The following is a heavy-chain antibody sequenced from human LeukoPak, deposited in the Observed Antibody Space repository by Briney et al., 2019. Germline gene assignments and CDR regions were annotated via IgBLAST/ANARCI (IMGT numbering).Heavy chain of an antibody. CDR3: AGVSPSYYYDSSGFLDAFDI. CDR1: GGSISSYY. J-gene: IGHJ3*02. CDR2: IYYSGST. D-gene: IGHD3-22*01. V-gene: IGHV4-59*01. Sequence: SETLSLTCTVSGGSISSYYWSWIRQPPGEGLEWIGYIYYSGSTNYNPSLKSRVTISADTSKNQFSLKLSSVTAADTAVYYCAGVSPSYYYDSSGFLDAFDIWGQGTMVTVSS.